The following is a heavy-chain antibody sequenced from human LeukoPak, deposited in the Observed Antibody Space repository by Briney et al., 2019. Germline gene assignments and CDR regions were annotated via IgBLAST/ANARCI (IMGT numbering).Heavy chain of an antibody. V-gene: IGHV3-23*01. J-gene: IGHJ3*01. CDR3: AKQDFDAFDL. D-gene: IGHD2-15*01. CDR1: GFTFSSYV. Sequence: GGSLRLSCAASGFTFSSYVMNWVRQAPGKGLEWVSAMTGRGGTSLYADSVKGRFTISRDNSKNPLYLQMANLRAEDTAVYYCAKQDFDAFDLWGQGTTLIVSA. CDR2: MTGRGGTS.